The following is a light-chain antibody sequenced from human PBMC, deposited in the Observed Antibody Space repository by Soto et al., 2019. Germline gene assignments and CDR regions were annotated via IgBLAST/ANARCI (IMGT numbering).Light chain of an antibody. CDR1: ETVSSSY. Sequence: DIVLTQSPGTLSLSPGERATLSCRASETVSSSYLAWYQQKPGQAPRLLIYGASSRATGIPDRFSGSVSGTDFTLTISRLEPEDFAVYYCQQYGSSRTFGQGTKVEIK. CDR3: QQYGSSRT. J-gene: IGKJ1*01. CDR2: GAS. V-gene: IGKV3-20*01.